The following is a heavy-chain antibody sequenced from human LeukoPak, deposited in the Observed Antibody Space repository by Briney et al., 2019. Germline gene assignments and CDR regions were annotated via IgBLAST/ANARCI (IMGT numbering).Heavy chain of an antibody. V-gene: IGHV1-2*02. CDR3: ARDGVSGSYSSDY. J-gene: IGHJ4*02. CDR1: GYTFTSYY. Sequence: ASVKVSCKASGYTFTSYYMHWVRQAPGQGLEWMGWINPNSGGTNYAQKFQGRVTMTRDTSISTAYTELSRLRSDDTAVYYCARDGVSGSYSSDYWGQGTLVTVSS. D-gene: IGHD1-26*01. CDR2: INPNSGGT.